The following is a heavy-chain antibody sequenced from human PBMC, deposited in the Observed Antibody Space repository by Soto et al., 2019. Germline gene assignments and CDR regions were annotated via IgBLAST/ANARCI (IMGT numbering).Heavy chain of an antibody. CDR3: ARGRGYCSGGSCYPFDP. CDR1: GGSISSYY. CDR2: IYYSGST. D-gene: IGHD2-15*01. V-gene: IGHV4-59*01. Sequence: ETLSLTCTVSGGSISSYYWSWIRQPPGKGLEWIGYIYYSGSTNYNPSLKSRVTISVDTSKNQFSLKLSSVTAADTAVYYCARGRGYCSGGSCYPFDPWGQGTLVTVSS. J-gene: IGHJ5*02.